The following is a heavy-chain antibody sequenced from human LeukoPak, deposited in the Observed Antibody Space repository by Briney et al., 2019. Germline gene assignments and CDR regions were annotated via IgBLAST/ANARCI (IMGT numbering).Heavy chain of an antibody. J-gene: IGHJ4*02. V-gene: IGHV3-23*01. Sequence: SCKASGYTFTSYGISWVRQAPGKGLEWVSAISASGVTTYYANSVKGRFTISRDNSKNTLYLQMNSLRAEDTAVYYCASVSGSFIFDYWGQGTLVTVSS. CDR3: ASVSGSFIFDY. CDR2: ISASGVTT. D-gene: IGHD2-15*01. CDR1: GYTFTSYG.